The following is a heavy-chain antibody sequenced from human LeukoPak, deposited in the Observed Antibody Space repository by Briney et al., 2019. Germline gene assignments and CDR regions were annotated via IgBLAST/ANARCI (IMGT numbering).Heavy chain of an antibody. D-gene: IGHD3-22*01. CDR1: GGSISSDNW. V-gene: IGHV4-4*02. Sequence: PSETLSLTCAVSGGSISSDNWWSWIRQPPGKGLEWIGEVLRSGSTYYNPSLKSRVTISVDTSKNQFSLKLSSVTAADTAVYYCRVGSSGYVGWYFDLWGRGTLVTVSS. CDR2: VLRSGST. J-gene: IGHJ2*01. CDR3: RVGSSGYVGWYFDL.